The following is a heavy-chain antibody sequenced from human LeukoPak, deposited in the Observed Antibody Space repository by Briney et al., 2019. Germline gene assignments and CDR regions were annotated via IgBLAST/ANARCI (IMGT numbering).Heavy chain of an antibody. CDR1: GYTFPNYF. D-gene: IGHD3-10*01. Sequence: GGSLKVSFKASGYTFPNYFIQLGGQAPGQGVGVMGWVNPSSGGTKYAQKFQGRVTMTRDTSISTAYMELSSLTSGDTAVYYCARDYYGSGNRFDYWGQGTLVTV. CDR3: ARDYYGSGNRFDY. J-gene: IGHJ4*02. CDR2: VNPSSGGT. V-gene: IGHV1-2*02.